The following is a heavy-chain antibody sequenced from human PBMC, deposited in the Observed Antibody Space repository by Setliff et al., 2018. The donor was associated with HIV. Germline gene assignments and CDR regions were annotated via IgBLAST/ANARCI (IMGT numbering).Heavy chain of an antibody. CDR1: GFTFSSYE. D-gene: IGHD3-9*01. CDR3: ARDLYFYYYMDV. Sequence: PGGSLRLSCAASGFTFSSYEMNWVRQAPGKGLEWVASFSPSNSYIYYADSLRGRFTISRDNAKNSLYLQMNSLRAEDTAVYYCARDLYFYYYMDVWGKGTTVTVSS. V-gene: IGHV3-21*01. CDR2: FSPSNSYI. J-gene: IGHJ6*03.